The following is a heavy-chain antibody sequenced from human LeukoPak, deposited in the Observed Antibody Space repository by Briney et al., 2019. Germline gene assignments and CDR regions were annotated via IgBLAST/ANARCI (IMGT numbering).Heavy chain of an antibody. CDR3: ARATYYDFWSGPTDAFDI. J-gene: IGHJ3*02. CDR1: GGSISSYY. Sequence: SETLSLTCTVSGGSISSYYWSWIRQSAGKGLEWIGRIYTSGSTNYNPSLKSRVTMSVDTSKNQFSLKLSSVTAADTAVYYCARATYYDFWSGPTDAFDIWGQGTMVTVSS. V-gene: IGHV4-4*07. CDR2: IYTSGST. D-gene: IGHD3-3*01.